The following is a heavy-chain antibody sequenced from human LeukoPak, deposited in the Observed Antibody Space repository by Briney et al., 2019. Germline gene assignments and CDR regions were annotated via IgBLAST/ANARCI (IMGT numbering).Heavy chain of an antibody. Sequence: GASVKVSCKASGYTFTGYYMHWVRQAPGQGLEWMGWINPNSGGTNFAQKFQGRVTMTRDTSISTAHMELSRLRSDDTAVYYCVRVDGSGWYWFDPWGQGTLVTVSS. CDR2: INPNSGGT. J-gene: IGHJ5*02. V-gene: IGHV1-2*02. CDR3: VRVDGSGWYWFDP. D-gene: IGHD6-19*01. CDR1: GYTFTGYY.